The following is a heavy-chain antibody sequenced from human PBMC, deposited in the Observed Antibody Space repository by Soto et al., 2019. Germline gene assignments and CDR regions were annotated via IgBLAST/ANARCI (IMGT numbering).Heavy chain of an antibody. V-gene: IGHV3-23*01. J-gene: IGHJ4*02. CDR2: ISGSGGST. D-gene: IGHD2-21*02. CDR3: AKAAYCGGDCYPGVSDY. Sequence: GGSLRLSCAASGFTFSSYAMSWVRQAPGKGLEWVSAISGSGGSTYYADSVKGRFTISRDNSKNTLYLQMNSLRAEDTAVYYCAKAAYCGGDCYPGVSDYWGQGTLVTVSS. CDR1: GFTFSSYA.